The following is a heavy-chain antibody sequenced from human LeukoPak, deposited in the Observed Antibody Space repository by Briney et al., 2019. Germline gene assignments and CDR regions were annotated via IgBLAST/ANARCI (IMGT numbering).Heavy chain of an antibody. Sequence: GASVKVSCKASGYTFTSYYMDWVRQAPGQGLEWMGIINPSGGSTSYAQKFQGRVTMTRDTSTNTVYMELSSLRCEDTAVYYCAMERRLIDYYYGMDVWGQGTTVTVSS. CDR2: INPSGGST. CDR1: GYTFTSYY. D-gene: IGHD1-1*01. CDR3: AMERRLIDYYYGMDV. J-gene: IGHJ6*02. V-gene: IGHV1-46*01.